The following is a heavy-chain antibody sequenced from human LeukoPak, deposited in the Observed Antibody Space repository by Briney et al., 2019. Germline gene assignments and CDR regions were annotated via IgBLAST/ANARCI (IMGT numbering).Heavy chain of an antibody. Sequence: SETLSLTCTVSGGSISSGSYYWSWIRPPAGKGLEWIGRIYTSGSTTYNPSLKSRANISVDTSKNQFSLKLSSVTAADTAVYYCARDCGLAAAGIGYWGQGTLVAVSS. V-gene: IGHV4-61*02. CDR1: GGSISSGSYY. CDR3: ARDCGLAAAGIGY. D-gene: IGHD6-13*01. CDR2: IYTSGST. J-gene: IGHJ4*02.